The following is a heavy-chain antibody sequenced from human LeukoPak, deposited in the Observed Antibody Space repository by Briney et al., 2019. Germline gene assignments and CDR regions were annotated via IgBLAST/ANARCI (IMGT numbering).Heavy chain of an antibody. CDR1: GGTFGSYA. CDR2: IIPIFGTA. CDR3: ARGGFHMITFGGV. V-gene: IGHV1-69*13. D-gene: IGHD3-16*01. J-gene: IGHJ4*02. Sequence: SVKVSCKASGGTFGSYAISWVRQAPGQGLEWMGGIIPIFGTANYAQKFQGRVTITADESTSTAYMELSSLRSEDTAVYYCARGGFHMITFGGVWGQGTLVTVSS.